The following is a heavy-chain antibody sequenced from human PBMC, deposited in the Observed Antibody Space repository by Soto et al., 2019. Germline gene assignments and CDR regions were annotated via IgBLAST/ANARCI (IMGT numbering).Heavy chain of an antibody. J-gene: IGHJ6*02. V-gene: IGHV3-15*07. CDR3: ASGDGSHDYYHAMDA. CDR1: GFSFSNAR. Sequence: VQLVESGGGLVKPGGSLRLSCAASGFSFSNARMNWVRQAPGKGLEWVGRVKSKADGETSDYDVSVKDRFTISRDDSKNTLDLQRRSLRIDDTGVYFCASGDGSHDYYHAMDAWGQGTKVTGSS. CDR2: VKSKADGETS. D-gene: IGHD3-10*01.